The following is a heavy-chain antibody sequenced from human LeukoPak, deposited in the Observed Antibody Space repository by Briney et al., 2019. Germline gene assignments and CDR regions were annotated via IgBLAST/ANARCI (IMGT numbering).Heavy chain of an antibody. V-gene: IGHV3-9*01. D-gene: IGHD6-19*01. J-gene: IGHJ5*02. Sequence: GGSLRLSCAGSGFKFDDYGMYWVRQAPGKGLEWVSGISWNSVSIGYADSVRGRFTISRDNANNSLYLQMNSLGPEDTAFYYCAKALGAGWYDNWFHPWGQGTLVTVSS. CDR3: AKALGAGWYDNWFHP. CDR2: ISWNSVSI. CDR1: GFKFDDYG.